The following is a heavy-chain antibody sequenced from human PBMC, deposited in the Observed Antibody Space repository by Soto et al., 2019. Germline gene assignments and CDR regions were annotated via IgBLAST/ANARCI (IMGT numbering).Heavy chain of an antibody. Sequence: SETLSLTCAVYGGSFSGYYWSWIRQPPGKGLEWIGEINHSGSTNYNPSLKSRVTISVDASKNQFSLKLSSVTAADTAVYYCARYKRSIFDYWGQGTLVTVSS. CDR1: GGSFSGYY. V-gene: IGHV4-34*01. CDR3: ARYKRSIFDY. J-gene: IGHJ4*02. CDR2: INHSGST. D-gene: IGHD1-1*01.